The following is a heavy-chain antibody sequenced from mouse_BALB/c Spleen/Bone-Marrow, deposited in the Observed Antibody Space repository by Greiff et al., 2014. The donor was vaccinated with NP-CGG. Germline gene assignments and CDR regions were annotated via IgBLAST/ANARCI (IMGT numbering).Heavy chain of an antibody. D-gene: IGHD2-14*01. Sequence: EVMLVESGGGLVQPGGSLKLSCAASGFTFSRYTMSWARQTPEKRLEWVAYISNGGGSTYYPDTDTVKGRFTISRDNAKNTLYLQMSSLKSEDTAMYYCARHGVRREWYFDVWGAGTTVTVSS. J-gene: IGHJ1*01. V-gene: IGHV5-12-2*01. CDR3: ARHGVRREWYFDV. CDR2: ISNGGGST. CDR1: GFTFSRYT.